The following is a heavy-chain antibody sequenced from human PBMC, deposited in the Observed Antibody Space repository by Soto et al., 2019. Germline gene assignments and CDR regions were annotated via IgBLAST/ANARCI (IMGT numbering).Heavy chain of an antibody. D-gene: IGHD6-25*01. V-gene: IGHV1-8*01. CDR3: ARRKERSGPHYFDY. CDR1: GYTFTTYD. CDR2: MNPYSGNT. Sequence: ASVKVSCKASGYTFTTYDISWVRQATGQGLEWVGWMNPYSGNTGYAQKFQGGVTVTRNTSISTVYMELSGLRPDDTAVYYCARRKERSGPHYFDYWGQGSQVTVSS. J-gene: IGHJ4*02.